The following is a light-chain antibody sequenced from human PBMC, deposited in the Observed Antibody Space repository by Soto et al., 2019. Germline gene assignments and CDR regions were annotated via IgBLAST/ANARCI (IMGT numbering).Light chain of an antibody. Sequence: QSALTQPASVSGSPGQSITIYCTGTSSDVGGYDYVSWYQQNPGKAPKLMIYEVFNRPSGVSGRFSGSKSGNTASLTISGLQAEDEGDYYCLSYTGSSARIFGTGTKLTVL. V-gene: IGLV2-14*01. J-gene: IGLJ1*01. CDR2: EVF. CDR3: LSYTGSSARI. CDR1: SSDVGGYDY.